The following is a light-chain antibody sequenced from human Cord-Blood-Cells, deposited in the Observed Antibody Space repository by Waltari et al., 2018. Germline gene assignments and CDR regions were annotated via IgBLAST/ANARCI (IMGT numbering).Light chain of an antibody. Sequence: SYELTQPSSVSVSPGQTARITCSGDVLAKKYARWFQQKPGQAPVLVIYKDSERPSGNPELFSGSSSGTTVTLTIRGAQVDDEADYYCYSAADNNWVFGGGTKLTVL. V-gene: IGLV3-27*01. CDR1: VLAKKY. J-gene: IGLJ3*02. CDR3: YSAADNNWV. CDR2: KDS.